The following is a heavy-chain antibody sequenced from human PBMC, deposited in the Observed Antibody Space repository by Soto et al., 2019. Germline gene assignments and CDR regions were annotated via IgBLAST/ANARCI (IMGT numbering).Heavy chain of an antibody. CDR2: IYTSGST. V-gene: IGHV4-4*07. D-gene: IGHD4-17*01. Sequence: QVQLQESGPGLVKPSETLSLTCTVSGGSISSYYWSWIRQPAGKGLEWIGRIYTSGSTNYNPSLKSRVTMSVDTSKNQFSLKLSSVTAADTAVYYCARDEVTTSSYYYYGMDVWGQGTTVTVSS. J-gene: IGHJ6*02. CDR1: GGSISSYY. CDR3: ARDEVTTSSYYYYGMDV.